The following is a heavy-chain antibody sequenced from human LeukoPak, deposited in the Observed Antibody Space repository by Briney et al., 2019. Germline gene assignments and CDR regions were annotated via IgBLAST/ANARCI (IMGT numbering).Heavy chain of an antibody. CDR1: GGSIRSYY. CDR3: ARVYYSSSYDYWYFDL. J-gene: IGHJ2*01. D-gene: IGHD6-13*01. V-gene: IGHV4-59*01. CDR2: IYYSGST. Sequence: SETLSLTCTVSGGSIRSYYWSWIRQPPGKGLEWIGYIYYSGSTNYNPSLKSRVTISVDTSKNQLSLKLSSVTAADTAVYYCARVYYSSSYDYWYFDLWGRGTLVTVSS.